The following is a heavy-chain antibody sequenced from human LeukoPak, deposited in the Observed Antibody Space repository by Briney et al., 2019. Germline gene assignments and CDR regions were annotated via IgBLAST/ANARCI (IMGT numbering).Heavy chain of an antibody. V-gene: IGHV3-53*01. CDR2: IYSGGST. CDR3: ARGSTYYDSSGQVPFDY. CDR1: GFTVNSNH. Sequence: GGSLRLSCAASGFTVNSNHMSWVRQAPGKGLEWVSIIYSGGSTYYADSVKGRFTISRDNSKNTLYLQMDSLRAEDTAVYYCARGSTYYDSSGQVPFDYWGQGTLVTVSS. D-gene: IGHD3-22*01. J-gene: IGHJ4*02.